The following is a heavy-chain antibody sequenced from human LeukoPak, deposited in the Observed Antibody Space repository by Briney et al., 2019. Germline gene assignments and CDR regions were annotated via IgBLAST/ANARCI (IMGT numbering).Heavy chain of an antibody. V-gene: IGHV3-7*01. CDR1: EFIFSGYW. CDR2: IKEDGSEI. Sequence: GGSLRLSCEASEFIFSGYWMTWVRQAPGKGLEWVANIKEDGSEIYYVDSVKGRFIISRNNANKSLYLQMNSLRAEDTAVYYCARRSTVTAYDFYYMDVWGKGTTVIVSS. J-gene: IGHJ6*03. CDR3: ARRSTVTAYDFYYMDV. D-gene: IGHD4-17*01.